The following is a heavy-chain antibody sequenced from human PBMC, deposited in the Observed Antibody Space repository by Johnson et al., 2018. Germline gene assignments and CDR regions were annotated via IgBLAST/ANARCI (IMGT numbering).Heavy chain of an antibody. CDR1: GGSISSSSYY. CDR3: ARRFAYDSSGLDAFDI. J-gene: IGHJ3*02. V-gene: IGHV4-39*01. D-gene: IGHD3-22*01. CDR2: IYYSGST. Sequence: QVQLQESGPGLVKPSETLSLTCTVSGGSISSSSYYWGWIRTPPGKGLEWIGSIYYSGSTYYNPSLKSRVTISVDTSKNQSSLKLSSVTAADTAVYYCARRFAYDSSGLDAFDIWGQGTMVTVSS.